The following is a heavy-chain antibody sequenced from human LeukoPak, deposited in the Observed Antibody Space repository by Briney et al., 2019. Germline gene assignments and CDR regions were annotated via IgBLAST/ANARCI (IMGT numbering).Heavy chain of an antibody. CDR2: IHYSGST. J-gene: IGHJ4*02. V-gene: IGHV4-39*01. CDR1: GGSISSSNYY. CDR3: ARGFWSGYPAIDY. Sequence: PSETLSLTCTVSGGSISSSNYYWGWIRQPPGKGLVYIGSIHYSGSTYYNPSLKSRVTISVDTSKNQFSLKLSSVTAADTAVYYCARGFWSGYPAIDYWGQGTLVTVSS. D-gene: IGHD3-3*01.